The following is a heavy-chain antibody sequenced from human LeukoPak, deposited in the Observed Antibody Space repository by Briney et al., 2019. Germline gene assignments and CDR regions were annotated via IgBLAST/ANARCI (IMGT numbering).Heavy chain of an antibody. J-gene: IGHJ4*02. CDR2: IYPGDSDT. Sequence: GESLKISCKGSGYSFTSYWIGWVRQIPGKGLEWMGIIYPGDSDTRYSPSFQGQVTISADKSISTAYLQWGSLKASDTAMYYCARQNVGYSYGTFDFWGQGTLITVSS. V-gene: IGHV5-51*01. CDR3: ARQNVGYSYGTFDF. CDR1: GYSFTSYW. D-gene: IGHD5-18*01.